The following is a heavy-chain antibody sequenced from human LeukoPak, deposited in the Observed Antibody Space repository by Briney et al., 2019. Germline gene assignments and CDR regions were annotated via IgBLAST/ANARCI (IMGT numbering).Heavy chain of an antibody. J-gene: IGHJ4*02. V-gene: IGHV3-23*01. CDR1: VLTSTSFA. Sequence: GGSLRRSCAASVLTSTSFAMSWVPEAPGKGLKCVSTISGSGDHTYYADSVKGRFTISRHNLKNTLYVQMNSLRVEDTAVYYCAKGHSAHGTGFDYWGQGALVIVS. CDR2: ISGSGDHT. D-gene: IGHD1-1*01. CDR3: AKGHSAHGTGFDY.